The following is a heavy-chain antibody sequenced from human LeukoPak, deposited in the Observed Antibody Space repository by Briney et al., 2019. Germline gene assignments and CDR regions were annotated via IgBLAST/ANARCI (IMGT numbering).Heavy chain of an antibody. J-gene: IGHJ6*03. D-gene: IGHD2-2*01. Sequence: GGSLRLSCAASGFTSSSYAMSWVRRAPGKGLEWVSAISGSGGSTYYADSVKGRFTISRDNSKNTLYLQMNSLRAEDTAVYYCAKGGWCSSTSCRLYYYYYYYMDVWGKGTTVTVSS. CDR3: AKGGWCSSTSCRLYYYYYYYMDV. V-gene: IGHV3-23*01. CDR1: GFTSSSYA. CDR2: ISGSGGST.